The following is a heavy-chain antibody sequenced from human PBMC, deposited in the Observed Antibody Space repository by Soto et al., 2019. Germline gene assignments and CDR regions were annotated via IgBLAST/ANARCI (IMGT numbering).Heavy chain of an antibody. J-gene: IGHJ4*02. CDR2: IYHSGST. D-gene: IGHD2-2*01. V-gene: IGHV4-38-2*02. CDR1: GYSVSTGFD. Sequence: SETRSLTCAVSGYSVSTGFDWAWIRQPPGKGLEWIGSIYHSGSTYYNLSLKSRVTISSDASKNQISLKLSSVTAADTALHYCSRDWGNRFYQIDSLGQGTLVTVAS. CDR3: SRDWGNRFYQIDS.